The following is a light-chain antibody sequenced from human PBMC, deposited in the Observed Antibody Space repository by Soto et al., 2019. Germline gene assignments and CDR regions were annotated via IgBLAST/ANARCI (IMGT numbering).Light chain of an antibody. CDR3: QQRNSWPWT. J-gene: IGKJ1*01. V-gene: IGKV3-11*01. Sequence: ETVLTQSPATLSLSPGERATLSCRASQSINRYLAWYQQKPGQAPRLLIYEASNRATGIPARFSGSGSGTDFTLTIGSLEPEDFAVYYCQQRNSWPWTFGQGTKVEIK. CDR2: EAS. CDR1: QSINRY.